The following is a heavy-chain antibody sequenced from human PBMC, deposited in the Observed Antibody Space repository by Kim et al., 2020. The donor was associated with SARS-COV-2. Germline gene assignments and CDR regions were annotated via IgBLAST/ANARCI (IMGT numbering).Heavy chain of an antibody. Sequence: SETLSLTCTVSGGSISSSSYYWGWIRQPPGKGLEWIGSIYYSGSTYYNPSLKSRVTISVDTSKNQFSLKLSSVTAADTAVYYCARTSGADYHYFDYWGQG. D-gene: IGHD5-12*01. V-gene: IGHV4-39*01. CDR3: ARTSGADYHYFDY. J-gene: IGHJ4*02. CDR2: IYYSGST. CDR1: GGSISSSSYY.